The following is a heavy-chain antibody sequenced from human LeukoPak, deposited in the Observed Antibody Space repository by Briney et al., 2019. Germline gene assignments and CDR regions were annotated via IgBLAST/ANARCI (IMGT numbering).Heavy chain of an antibody. CDR1: GFTFSSYE. D-gene: IGHD6-6*01. J-gene: IGHJ4*02. CDR2: ISGSGHDI. V-gene: IGHV3-48*03. Sequence: GGSLRLSCAASGFTFSSYEMNWVRQAPGKGVEWVAYISGSGHDINYSESAKGRFTISRDNAKNSLYLQMSSLRVEDTAVYYCTRDPRHLDSWGQGTLVTVSS. CDR3: TRDPRHLDS.